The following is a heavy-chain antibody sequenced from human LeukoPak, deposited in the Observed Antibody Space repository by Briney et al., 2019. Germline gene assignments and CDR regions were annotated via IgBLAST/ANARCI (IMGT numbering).Heavy chain of an antibody. CDR1: GFTFSRYS. CDR2: ISSSSSYI. CDR3: ARDYTYYYDSSGYRY. J-gene: IGHJ4*02. V-gene: IGHV3-21*01. D-gene: IGHD3-22*01. Sequence: PGGSLRLSCAASGFTFSRYSMNWVRQAPGKGLEWVSSISSSSSYIYYADSVKGRFTISRDNAKNSLYLQMNSLRAEDTAVYYCARDYTYYYDSSGYRYWGEGTLVTVSS.